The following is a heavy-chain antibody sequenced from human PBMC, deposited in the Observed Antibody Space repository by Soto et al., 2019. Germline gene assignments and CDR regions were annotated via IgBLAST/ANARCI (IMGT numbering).Heavy chain of an antibody. CDR2: IYYSGST. CDR1: GGSISSGDYY. V-gene: IGHV4-30-4*01. Sequence: SETLSLTCTVSGGSISSGDYYWSWIRQPPGKGLEWIGYIYYSGSTYYNPSLKSRVTISVDTSKNQFSLKLSSVTAADTAVYYCARANRVRGYSGYVDYWGQGTLVTVSS. CDR3: ARANRVRGYSGYVDY. D-gene: IGHD5-12*01. J-gene: IGHJ4*02.